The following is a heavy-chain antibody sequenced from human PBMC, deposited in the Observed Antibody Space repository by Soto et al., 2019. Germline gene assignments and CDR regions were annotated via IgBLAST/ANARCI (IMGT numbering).Heavy chain of an antibody. V-gene: IGHV1-2*02. CDR1: GYTFTGYY. Sequence: ASVKVSCKASGYTFTGYYMHWVRQAPGQGLEWMGWINPNSGGTNYAQKFQGRVTMTRDTSISTAYMEVSRLRSDDTAVYYCAKGPRYKSNGDYFDNWGQGTLVTVSS. CDR3: AKGPRYKSNGDYFDN. CDR2: INPNSGGT. D-gene: IGHD1-20*01. J-gene: IGHJ4*01.